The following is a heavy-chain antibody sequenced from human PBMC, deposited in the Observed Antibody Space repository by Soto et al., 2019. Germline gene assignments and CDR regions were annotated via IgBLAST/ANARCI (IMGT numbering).Heavy chain of an antibody. CDR1: GGTFGSYA. Sequence: QVQLVLSGAEVKKPGSSVKVSCKSSGGTFGSYAISWVRQAPGQGLEWMGGVIPIFGTPHYAQKFHGRVTITADIPTSTAYLELSSLKSADTAVYYCAKIRWTISLQEEDAIWGQGTLVTVSS. V-gene: IGHV1-69*06. D-gene: IGHD2-15*01. CDR3: AKIRWTISLQEEDAI. J-gene: IGHJ4*02. CDR2: VIPIFGTP.